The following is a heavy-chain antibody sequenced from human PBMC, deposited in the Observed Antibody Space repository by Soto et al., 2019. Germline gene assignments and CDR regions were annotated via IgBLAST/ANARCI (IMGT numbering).Heavy chain of an antibody. J-gene: IGHJ4*02. CDR3: ASWSDLDY. V-gene: IGHV3-23*01. Sequence: PGGSLRLSCAASGFTFSSSALSWVRQAPGKGLEWVSTISGSDGKTFYADSVKGRFSISRDTSQNTLYLQMNSLRAEDTAIYYCASWSDLDYWGQGTRVTVSS. CDR2: ISGSDGKT. CDR1: GFTFSSSA. D-gene: IGHD3-3*01.